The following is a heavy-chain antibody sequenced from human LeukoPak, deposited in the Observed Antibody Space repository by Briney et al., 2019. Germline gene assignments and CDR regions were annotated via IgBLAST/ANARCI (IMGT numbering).Heavy chain of an antibody. Sequence: SEALSLTCTASGGSISSGSYYWSWIRQHPGKGLEWIGYIYYSGSTYYNPSLKSRVTISVDTSKNQFSLKLSPVTAADTAVYYCARIVLMVYAFDYWGQGTLVTVSS. CDR1: GGSISSGSYY. CDR3: ARIVLMVYAFDY. D-gene: IGHD2-8*01. CDR2: IYYSGST. J-gene: IGHJ4*02. V-gene: IGHV4-31*03.